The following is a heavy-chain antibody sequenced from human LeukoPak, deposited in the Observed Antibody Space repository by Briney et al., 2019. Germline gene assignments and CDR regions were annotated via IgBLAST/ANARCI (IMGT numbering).Heavy chain of an antibody. CDR3: ARGRTMDGSTPPFEI. V-gene: IGHV1-2*02. CDR2: IDPNTGDT. J-gene: IGHJ3*02. D-gene: IGHD4/OR15-4a*01. CDR1: GYTFTNYY. Sequence: ASVKVSCKASGYTFTNYYMHWARQAPGQGLEWMGWIDPNTGDTNYSQNIQGRATMTRDTSINTVYMEFTSLGSDDTAVYYCARGRTMDGSTPPFEIWGQGTMVTVSS.